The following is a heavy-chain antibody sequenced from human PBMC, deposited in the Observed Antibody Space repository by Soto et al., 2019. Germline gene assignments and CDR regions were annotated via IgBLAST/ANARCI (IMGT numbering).Heavy chain of an antibody. CDR2: IIPIFGTA. D-gene: IGHD1-26*01. CDR3: ARDRSEWVSRGSYWSSSDNWFDP. Sequence: QVQLVQSGAEVKKPGSSVKVSCKASGGTFSSYAISWVRQAPGQGLEWMGGIIPIFGTANYAQKFQGRVTITADESTSTAYMELSSLRSEDTAVYYCARDRSEWVSRGSYWSSSDNWFDPWGQGTLVTVSS. J-gene: IGHJ5*02. V-gene: IGHV1-69*12. CDR1: GGTFSSYA.